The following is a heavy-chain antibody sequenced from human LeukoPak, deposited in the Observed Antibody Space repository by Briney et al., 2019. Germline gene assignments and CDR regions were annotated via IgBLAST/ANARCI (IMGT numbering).Heavy chain of an antibody. CDR2: INHSGST. CDR3: ARDLLTIFGVDPFDP. Sequence: KPSETLSLTCAVYGGSFSGYYWSWIRQPPGKGLEWIGEINHSGSTNYNPSLKSRVTISVDTSKNQFSLKLSSVTAADTAVYYCARDLLTIFGVDPFDPWGQGTLVTVSS. CDR1: GGSFSGYY. V-gene: IGHV4-34*01. D-gene: IGHD3-3*01. J-gene: IGHJ5*02.